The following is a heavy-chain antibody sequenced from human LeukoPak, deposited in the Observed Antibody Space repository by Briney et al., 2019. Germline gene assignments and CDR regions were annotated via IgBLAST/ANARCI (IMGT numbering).Heavy chain of an antibody. V-gene: IGHV4-59*08. CDR2: VSYDGTT. J-gene: IGHJ4*02. CDR1: GDSVSSYY. D-gene: IGHD2-21*01. Sequence: PSETLSLTCSVSGDSVSSYYYSWIRQPPGKGLEWIGHVSYDGTTNYTPSLRSRVIMEVDTAKNNISLRLTSVTAADTAIYYCARLDFFGGGCYNHWGQGTRVTVSS. CDR3: ARLDFFGGGCYNH.